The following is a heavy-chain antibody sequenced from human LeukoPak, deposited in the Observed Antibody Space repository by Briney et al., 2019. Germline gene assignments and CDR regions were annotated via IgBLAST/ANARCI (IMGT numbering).Heavy chain of an antibody. CDR3: ARGAWLATLKYYYYYMDV. CDR2: INSSGST. J-gene: IGHJ6*03. Sequence: SETLSRTCAVYGGSFSGYYWSCIRQPPGKGLEWIGEINSSGSTNYNPSLKSRVTISVDTFKNQFSLTLSSVTAADTAVYYCARGAWLATLKYYYYYMDVWGKGTTVTVSS. V-gene: IGHV4-34*01. D-gene: IGHD6-19*01. CDR1: GGSFSGYY.